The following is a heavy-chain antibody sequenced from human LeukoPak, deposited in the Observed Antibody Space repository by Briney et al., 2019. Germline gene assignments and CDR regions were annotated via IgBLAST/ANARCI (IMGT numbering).Heavy chain of an antibody. J-gene: IGHJ6*02. CDR2: IYHSGST. Sequence: SSETLSLTRTVSGYSISSGYYWGWIRQPPGKGLEWIGSIYHSGSTYYNPSLKSRVTISVDTSKNQFSLKLSSVTAADTAVYYCARGGNAYYYGSGSYYNNYYYGMDVWGQGTTVTVSS. CDR1: GYSISSGYY. CDR3: ARGGNAYYYGSGSYYNNYYYGMDV. V-gene: IGHV4-38-2*02. D-gene: IGHD3-10*01.